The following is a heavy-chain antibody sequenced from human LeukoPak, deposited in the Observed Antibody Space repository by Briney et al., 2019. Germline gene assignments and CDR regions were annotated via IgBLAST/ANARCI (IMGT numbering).Heavy chain of an antibody. CDR1: GYTFTNYY. J-gene: IGHJ5*02. V-gene: IGHV1-46*01. CDR3: ARGGVGATTYVWFDP. Sequence: ASVKVSFKASGYTFTNYYIHWVRQAPGQGLGCMGIINPSGGSTSYAQKFQGRVTMTRDMSTSTVYMELSSLRSEDTAVYYCARGGVGATTYVWFDPWGQGTLVTVSS. CDR2: INPSGGST. D-gene: IGHD1-26*01.